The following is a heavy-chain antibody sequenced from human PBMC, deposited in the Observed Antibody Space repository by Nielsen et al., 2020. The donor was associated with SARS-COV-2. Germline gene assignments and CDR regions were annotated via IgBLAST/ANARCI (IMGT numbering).Heavy chain of an antibody. D-gene: IGHD3-3*01. V-gene: IGHV1-18*01. CDR2: ISAYNGNT. J-gene: IGHJ4*02. CDR3: ARVFWSGYYKGGGDY. CDR1: GYTFISYG. Sequence: ASVKVSCKASGYTFISYGISWVRQAPGQGLEWMGWISAYNGNTNYAQKLQGRVTMTTDTSTSTAYMELRSLRSDDTAVYYCARVFWSGYYKGGGDYWGQGTLVTVSS.